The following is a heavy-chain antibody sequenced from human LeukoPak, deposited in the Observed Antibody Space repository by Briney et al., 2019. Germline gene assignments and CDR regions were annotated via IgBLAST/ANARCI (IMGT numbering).Heavy chain of an antibody. CDR3: ARDPTRAHDYGDYVNAFDI. D-gene: IGHD4-17*01. J-gene: IGHJ3*02. V-gene: IGHV3-72*01. CDR2: TRDKANSYTT. CDR1: GFTFSDHN. Sequence: GGSLRLSCAASGFTFSDHNMNWVRQAPGKGLEWVGRTRDKANSYTTEYAASVKGRFTISRDDSRNSLYLQMNILKTEDTAVYYCARDPTRAHDYGDYVNAFDIWGQGTMVTVSS.